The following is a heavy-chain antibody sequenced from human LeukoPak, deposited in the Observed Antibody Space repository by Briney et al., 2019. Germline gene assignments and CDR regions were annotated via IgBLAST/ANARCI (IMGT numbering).Heavy chain of an antibody. V-gene: IGHV3-43*02. CDR1: GFTLGAFA. CDR3: ATWAFYHSLDV. CDR2: IDKDGRKT. J-gene: IGHJ6*02. D-gene: IGHD1-26*01. Sequence: GGSLRLSCAASGFTLGAFAMHWVRQAPGNGLEWVSLIDKDGRKTYYADSVKGRFTISRDNSKNSLYLQVTSLRTEDTALYYCATWAFYHSLDVWGQGATVTVSS.